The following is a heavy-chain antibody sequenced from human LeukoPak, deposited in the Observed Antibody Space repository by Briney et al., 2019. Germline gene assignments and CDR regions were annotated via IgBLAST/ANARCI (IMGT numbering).Heavy chain of an antibody. Sequence: SQTLSLTCTVSGGSISSGSYYWSWIRQPAGKGLEWIGRIYTSGSTNYNPSLKSRVTISVDTSKNQFSLKLSSVTAADTAVYYCARGGIVVVPAAIQGGAFDIWGQGTMVTVSS. CDR2: IYTSGST. J-gene: IGHJ3*02. D-gene: IGHD2-2*02. CDR1: GGSISSGSYY. CDR3: ARGGIVVVPAAIQGGAFDI. V-gene: IGHV4-61*02.